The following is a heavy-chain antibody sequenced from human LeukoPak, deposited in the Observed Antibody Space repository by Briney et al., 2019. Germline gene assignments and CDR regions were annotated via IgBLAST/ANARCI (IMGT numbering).Heavy chain of an antibody. D-gene: IGHD5-24*01. J-gene: IGHJ3*02. V-gene: IGHV1-18*01. CDR3: ARFWDGYKEFDAFDI. CDR1: GYTFTSYG. CDR2: ISAYNGNT. Sequence: GASVKVSCKASGYTFTSYGISWVRQAPGQGLEWMGWISAYNGNTNYAQKLQGRVTMTTDTSTSTAYMELRSLRPDDTAVYYCARFWDGYKEFDAFDIWGQGTMVTVSS.